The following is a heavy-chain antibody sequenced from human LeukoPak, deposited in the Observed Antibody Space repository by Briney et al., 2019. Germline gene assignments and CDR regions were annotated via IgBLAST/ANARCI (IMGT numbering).Heavy chain of an antibody. V-gene: IGHV3-7*01. CDR1: GFTFSTYW. CDR3: ARDVGGSLDY. Sequence: GGSLRLSCAASGFTFSTYWMAWVRQAPGKGLEWVANIKGDESAKHQADSVKGRFTISRDNAQNSVYLQMSNLRGEDTAVYYCARDVGGSLDYWGKGTLVPVSS. J-gene: IGHJ4*02. D-gene: IGHD1-26*01. CDR2: IKGDESAK.